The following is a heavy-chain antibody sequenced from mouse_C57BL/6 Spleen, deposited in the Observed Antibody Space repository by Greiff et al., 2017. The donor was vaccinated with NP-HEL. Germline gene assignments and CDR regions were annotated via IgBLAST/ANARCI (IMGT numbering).Heavy chain of an antibody. CDR3: AREEDDGYYGPLFAY. CDR1: GYSFTGYF. J-gene: IGHJ3*01. Sequence: VQLKESGPELVKPGDSVKISCKASGYSFTGYFMNWVMQSHGKSLEWIGRINPYNGDTFYNQKFKGKATLTVDKSSSTAHMELRSLTSEDSAVYYCAREEDDGYYGPLFAYWGQGTLVTVSA. D-gene: IGHD2-3*01. CDR2: INPYNGDT. V-gene: IGHV1-20*01.